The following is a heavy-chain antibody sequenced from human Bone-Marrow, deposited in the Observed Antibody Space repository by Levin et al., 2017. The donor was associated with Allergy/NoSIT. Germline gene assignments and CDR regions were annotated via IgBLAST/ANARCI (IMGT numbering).Heavy chain of an antibody. J-gene: IGHJ4*02. CDR3: ARALFSKDFRIAAPTTYFDY. V-gene: IGHV4-30-4*01. Sequence: KASETLSLTCTVSGGSISSGDYYWSWIRQPPGKGLEWIGYIYYSGSTYYNPSLKSRVTISVDTSKNQFSLKLSSVTAADTAVYYCARALFSKDFRIAAPTTYFDYWGQGTLVTVSS. CDR2: IYYSGST. D-gene: IGHD6-6*01. CDR1: GGSISSGDYY.